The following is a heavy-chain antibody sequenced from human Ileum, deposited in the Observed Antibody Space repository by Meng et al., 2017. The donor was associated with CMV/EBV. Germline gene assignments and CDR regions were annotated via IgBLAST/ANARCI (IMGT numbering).Heavy chain of an antibody. CDR2: SSGSGGST. J-gene: IGHJ4*02. Sequence: GGSLRLPCSASGFTFSSYAMSWVRQAPGKGLEWVSASSGSGGSTYYADSVKGRFTISRDNAKKSLYLQMSSLRAEDTAVYFCARGKWVGVPFDYWGQGKLVTGSS. V-gene: IGHV3-23*01. D-gene: IGHD2-8*01. CDR1: GFTFSSYA. CDR3: ARGKWVGVPFDY.